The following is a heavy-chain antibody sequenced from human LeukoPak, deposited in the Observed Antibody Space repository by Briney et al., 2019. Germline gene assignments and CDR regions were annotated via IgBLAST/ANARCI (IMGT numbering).Heavy chain of an antibody. D-gene: IGHD3-10*01. Sequence: PSETLSLTCTVSGGSISSFYWSWIRQPAGKGLEWIGRIYTSGSTNYNPSLKSRLTISVDTSKNQFSLKLSSVTATDTAVYYCARDLGYGSGSYSWFDPWGQGILVTVSS. J-gene: IGHJ5*02. CDR2: IYTSGST. V-gene: IGHV4-4*07. CDR3: ARDLGYGSGSYSWFDP. CDR1: GGSISSFY.